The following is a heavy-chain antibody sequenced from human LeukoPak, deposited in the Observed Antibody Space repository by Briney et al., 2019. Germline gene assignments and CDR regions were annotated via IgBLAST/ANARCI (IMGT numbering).Heavy chain of an antibody. D-gene: IGHD1-1*01. V-gene: IGHV6-1*01. CDR3: ARAGGTFDN. J-gene: IGHJ4*02. Sequence: SQTLSLTCAISRDSVSSKSASWNWIRQSPSRGLEWLGRTYYRSKWYFEYAVSVKSRISINPDTSQNQFSLQLSSLTIEDTAVYYCARAGGTFDNWGQGTLVTVSS. CDR1: RDSVSSKSAS. CDR2: TYYRSKWYF.